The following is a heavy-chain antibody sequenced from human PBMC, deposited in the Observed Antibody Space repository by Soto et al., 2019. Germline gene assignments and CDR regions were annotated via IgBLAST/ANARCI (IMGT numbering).Heavy chain of an antibody. D-gene: IGHD2-15*01. J-gene: IGHJ6*02. V-gene: IGHV1-46*01. CDR2: INPSGGST. CDR3: ARDVGATPGMDV. CDR1: GYTFTSYY. Sequence: SVKVSCEASGYTFTSYYMHWVRQAPGQGLEWMGIINPSGGSTSYAQKFQGRVTMTRDTSTSTVYMELSSLRSEDTAVYYCARDVGATPGMDVWGQGTTVTVSS.